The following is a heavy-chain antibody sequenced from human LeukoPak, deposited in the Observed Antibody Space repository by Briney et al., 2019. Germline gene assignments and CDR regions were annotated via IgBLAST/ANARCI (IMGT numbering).Heavy chain of an antibody. CDR3: ARDPAGTSLDNWFDP. D-gene: IGHD1-7*01. Sequence: SETLSLTCTVSGGSISSGGYYWSWIRQPPGKGLEWIGYIYHSGSTYYNPSLKSRVTISVDRSKNQFSLKLSSVTAADTAVYYCARDPAGTSLDNWFDPWGQGTLVTVSS. CDR2: IYHSGST. CDR1: GGSISSGGYY. V-gene: IGHV4-30-2*01. J-gene: IGHJ5*02.